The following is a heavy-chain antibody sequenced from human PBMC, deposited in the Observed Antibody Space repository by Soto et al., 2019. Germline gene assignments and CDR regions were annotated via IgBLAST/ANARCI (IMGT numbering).Heavy chain of an antibody. CDR1: GFTFSSYA. V-gene: IGHV3-23*01. Sequence: GGSLRLSCAASGFTFSSYAMTWVRQAPGKGLEWVSAISRSGSNTYYADSVKGRFTISRDNAKNTLYLQMNSLRAEDTAVYYCARAMYYYDSSGYLVLFDPWGQGTLVTVSS. J-gene: IGHJ5*02. D-gene: IGHD3-22*01. CDR3: ARAMYYYDSSGYLVLFDP. CDR2: ISRSGSNT.